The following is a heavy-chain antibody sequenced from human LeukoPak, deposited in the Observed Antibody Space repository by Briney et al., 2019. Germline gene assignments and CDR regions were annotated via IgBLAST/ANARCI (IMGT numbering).Heavy chain of an antibody. Sequence: ASVKVSCKASGYTFTGYYMHWVRQAPGQGLEWMGWINPNSGGTNYAQKFQGRVTMTRDTSISTTYMELSRLRSDDTAVYYCAKGNEAAAGIGWFDPWGQGTLVTVSS. CDR1: GYTFTGYY. D-gene: IGHD6-13*01. J-gene: IGHJ5*02. CDR3: AKGNEAAAGIGWFDP. V-gene: IGHV1-2*02. CDR2: INPNSGGT.